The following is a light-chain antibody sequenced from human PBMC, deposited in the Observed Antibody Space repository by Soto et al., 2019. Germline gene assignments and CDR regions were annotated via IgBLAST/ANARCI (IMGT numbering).Light chain of an antibody. V-gene: IGKV3-15*01. CDR2: GIS. Sequence: MVMTKSAAILSVSPGESATLSCRASQSVNSNYLAWYQQHPGQPPRLLIYGISTRATGIPARFSGSGSGTEFSLTISSLQSEDFAVYYCQQYSKWPITFGQGTRLEIK. CDR3: QQYSKWPIT. CDR1: QSVNSN. J-gene: IGKJ5*01.